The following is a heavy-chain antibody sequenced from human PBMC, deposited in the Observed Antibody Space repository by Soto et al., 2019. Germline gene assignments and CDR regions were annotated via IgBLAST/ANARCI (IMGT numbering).Heavy chain of an antibody. CDR3: ATVTVGSSGYGSFDY. Sequence: QVQLVQSGAEVKKPGASVKVSCKASGYTFTSYAMHWVRQAPGQRLEGMGWINAGNGNTKYSQKFQGRVTITRDTSASTAYMELSSLRSEDTAVYYCATVTVGSSGYGSFDYWGQGTLVTVSS. V-gene: IGHV1-3*01. J-gene: IGHJ4*02. CDR2: INAGNGNT. CDR1: GYTFTSYA. D-gene: IGHD5-12*01.